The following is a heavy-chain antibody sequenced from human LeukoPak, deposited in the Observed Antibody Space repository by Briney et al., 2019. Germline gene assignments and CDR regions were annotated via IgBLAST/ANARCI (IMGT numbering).Heavy chain of an antibody. CDR3: ARGPVALPNDRLSLFFDF. V-gene: IGHV4-34*01. D-gene: IGHD2-8*01. Sequence: SETLSLTCAVYGASFNTYYWTWIRQSPDKGLEWIGEVKHDGDTNVNPSLRSRVVMSVDASKNQFSLKMTSVAAADTAIYFCARGPVALPNDRLSLFFDFWGQGTLVTVSS. J-gene: IGHJ5*01. CDR1: GASFNTYY. CDR2: VKHDGDT.